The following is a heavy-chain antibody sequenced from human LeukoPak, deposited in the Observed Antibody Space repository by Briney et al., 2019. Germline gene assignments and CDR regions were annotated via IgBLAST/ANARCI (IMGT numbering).Heavy chain of an antibody. D-gene: IGHD3-3*01. J-gene: IGHJ5*01. CDR3: ARGGSGYPLDS. V-gene: IGHV4-59*01. Sequence: SETLSLTCTVSGGSITNFYWSWVRQPLGKELQWVGYVYYTGVTSYSPSLKRRITISLHTSKNQFSLTLRPLTAADTGIYYCARGGSGYPLDSWGQGTLVTVSS. CDR2: VYYTGVT. CDR1: GGSITNFY.